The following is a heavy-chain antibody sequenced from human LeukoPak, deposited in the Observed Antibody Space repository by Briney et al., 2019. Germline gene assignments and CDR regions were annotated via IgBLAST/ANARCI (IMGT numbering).Heavy chain of an antibody. CDR1: GYTFTSYG. J-gene: IGHJ5*02. CDR3: ARGVSSGWTDWFGP. CDR2: ISAYNGNT. Sequence: ASVKVSCKASGYTFTSYGISWVRQAPGQGLEWMGWISAYNGNTNYAQKLQGRVTMTTDTPTSTAYMELRSLRSDDTAVYYCARGVSSGWTDWFGPWGQGTLVTVSS. D-gene: IGHD6-19*01. V-gene: IGHV1-18*04.